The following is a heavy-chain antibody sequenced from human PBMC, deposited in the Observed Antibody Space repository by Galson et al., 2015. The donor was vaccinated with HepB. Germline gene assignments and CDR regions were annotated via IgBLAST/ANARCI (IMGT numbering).Heavy chain of an antibody. Sequence: SLRLSCAASGFTFSSYSMNWVRQAPGKGLEWVSSISSSSYIYYADSVKGRFTISRDNAKNSLYLQMNSLRAEDTAVYYCARTIAAAGGIDYWGQGTLVTVSS. CDR1: GFTFSSYS. D-gene: IGHD6-13*01. J-gene: IGHJ4*02. V-gene: IGHV3-21*01. CDR3: ARTIAAAGGIDY. CDR2: ISSSSYI.